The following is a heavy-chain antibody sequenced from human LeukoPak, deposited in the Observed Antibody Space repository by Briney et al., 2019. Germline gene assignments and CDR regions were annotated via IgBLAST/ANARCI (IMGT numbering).Heavy chain of an antibody. CDR1: GGSLSSGSYY. Sequence: PSETLSLTCTVSGGSLSSGSYYWSWIRQPAGKGLEWIGRIYTSGSTNYNPSLKSRVTISVDTSKNQFSLKLSSVTAADTAVYYCARDPQTGDHGYFDYWGQGTLVTVSS. CDR2: IYTSGST. CDR3: ARDPQTGDHGYFDY. J-gene: IGHJ4*02. D-gene: IGHD7-27*01. V-gene: IGHV4-61*02.